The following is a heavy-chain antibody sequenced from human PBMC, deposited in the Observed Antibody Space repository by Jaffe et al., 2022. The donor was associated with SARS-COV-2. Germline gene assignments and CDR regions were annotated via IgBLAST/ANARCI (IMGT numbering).Heavy chain of an antibody. CDR2: VSYTGST. D-gene: IGHD6-25*01. CDR3: ARRATQNGVISASNWFDP. CDR1: GGSISSSTYN. Sequence: QLQLQESGPGLVKPSETLSLTCTVSGGSISSSTYNWGWIRQPSGKGLEWIGIVSYTGSTFYNPSLESRLTVSLDTSKNQFSLNLYSVTAADTAVYYCARRATQNGVISASNWFDPWGQGTLVTVSS. V-gene: IGHV4-39*01. J-gene: IGHJ5*02.